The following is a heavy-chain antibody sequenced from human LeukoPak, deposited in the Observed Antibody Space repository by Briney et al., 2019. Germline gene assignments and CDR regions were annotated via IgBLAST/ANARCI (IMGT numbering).Heavy chain of an antibody. J-gene: IGHJ4*02. CDR1: GGSFSGYY. D-gene: IGHD2-2*01. CDR2: INHSGST. CDR3: ARGPCSTSCHRSWYFDY. V-gene: IGHV4-34*01. Sequence: SETLSLTCAVYGGSFSGYYWTWIRQPPGKGLEWIGEINHSGSTTYKPSLKSRVTVSVDTSKNHFSLRLTSVTAADTAVYYCARGPCSTSCHRSWYFDYWGQGTLVTVSS.